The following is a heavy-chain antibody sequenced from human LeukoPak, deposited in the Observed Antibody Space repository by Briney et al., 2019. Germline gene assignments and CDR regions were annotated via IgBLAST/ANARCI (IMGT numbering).Heavy chain of an antibody. V-gene: IGHV1-2*02. D-gene: IGHD3-22*01. CDR1: GYTFTSYS. CDR3: ARGVRRYYYGSSGY. Sequence: AASVKVSCKASGYTFTSYSISWVRQTPGQGLEWMGWINPNSGGTNYAQKFQGRVTMTRDTSISTDYLNLTRLRSDDTAVYYCARGVRRYYYGSSGYWGQGTLVTVSS. CDR2: INPNSGGT. J-gene: IGHJ4*02.